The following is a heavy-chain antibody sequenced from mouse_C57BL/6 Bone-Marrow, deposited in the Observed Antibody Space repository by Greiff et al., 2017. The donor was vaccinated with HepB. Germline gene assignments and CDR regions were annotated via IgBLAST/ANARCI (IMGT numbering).Heavy chain of an antibody. J-gene: IGHJ3*01. V-gene: IGHV5-9*01. Sequence: EVKLMESGGGLVKPGGSLKLSCAASGFTFSSYTMSWVRQTPEKRLEWVATISGGGGNTYYPDSVKGRFTIYRDNAKNTLYLQMSSLRSEDTALYYCARHEGYWGLRRRGFAYWGQGTLVTVSA. CDR3: ARHEGYWGLRRRGFAY. D-gene: IGHD2-4*01. CDR1: GFTFSSYT. CDR2: ISGGGGNT.